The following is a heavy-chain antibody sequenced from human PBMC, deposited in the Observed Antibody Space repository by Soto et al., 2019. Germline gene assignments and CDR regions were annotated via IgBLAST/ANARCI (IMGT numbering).Heavy chain of an antibody. Sequence: PGGSLRLSCAASGFTFSSYGMHWVRQAPGKGLEWVAVISYDGSNKYYADSVKGRFTISRDNSKNTLYLQMNSLRAEDTAVYYCAKDRDSSSWHRYYYYYYGMDVWGQGTTVTVSS. J-gene: IGHJ6*02. CDR1: GFTFSSYG. CDR3: AKDRDSSSWHRYYYYYYGMDV. D-gene: IGHD6-13*01. V-gene: IGHV3-30*18. CDR2: ISYDGSNK.